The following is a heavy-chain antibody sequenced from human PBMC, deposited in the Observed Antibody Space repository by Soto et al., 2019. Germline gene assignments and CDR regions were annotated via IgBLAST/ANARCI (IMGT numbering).Heavy chain of an antibody. CDR1: GGSISSYY. D-gene: IGHD4-17*01. V-gene: IGHV4-59*01. CDR2: IYDSGRT. J-gene: IGHJ3*02. CDR3: ARPIYYYGDYVSGGFDI. Sequence: SATLSLTCTVAGGSISSYYWSWNRQLAGKGLEWIGYIYDSGRTTYNPSLNSRVTISVDTSKNQFSLKLSSVTAAYTAVYYCARPIYYYGDYVSGGFDIWGQGTMVTVSS.